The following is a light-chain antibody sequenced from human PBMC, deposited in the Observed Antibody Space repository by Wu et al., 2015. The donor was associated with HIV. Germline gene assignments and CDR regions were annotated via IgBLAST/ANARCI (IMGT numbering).Light chain of an antibody. CDR1: QGLNSA. CDR2: DAS. V-gene: IGKV1-13*02. J-gene: IGKJ5*01. Sequence: IQLAQSPSSLSASVGDRVTITCRASQGLNSALAWYQQKAGEPPKLLIYDASSLESGVPSRFSGSGSGTDSTLTISSLQPEDFSTYYCQQFNTHPITFGQGTRLEIK. CDR3: QQFNTHPIT.